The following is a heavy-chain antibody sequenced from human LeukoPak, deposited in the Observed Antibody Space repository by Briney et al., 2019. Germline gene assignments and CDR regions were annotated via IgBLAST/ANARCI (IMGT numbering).Heavy chain of an antibody. CDR2: ISDSGGTT. J-gene: IGHJ3*02. Sequence: GGSLRLSCAASGFTFSTYAMSWVRHAPGEGLEWVSAISDSGGTTYYADSVKGRFTISRDNAKNSLYLQMNSLRAEDTAVYYCARERAGTSGAFDIWGQGTMVTVSS. D-gene: IGHD1-1*01. CDR1: GFTFSTYA. CDR3: ARERAGTSGAFDI. V-gene: IGHV3-23*01.